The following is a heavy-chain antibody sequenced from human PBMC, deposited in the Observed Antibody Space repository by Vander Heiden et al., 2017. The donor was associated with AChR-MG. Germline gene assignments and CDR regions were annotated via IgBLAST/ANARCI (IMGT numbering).Heavy chain of an antibody. V-gene: IGHV4-39*01. J-gene: IGHJ4*02. Sequence: QLQLQESGPGLVKPSETLSLTCPVSGGSISSSSYYWGWIRQPPGKGLEWIGIIDYIGSTYYNPSLKSRVTISVDTSKNQFSLKLSSVTAADTAVYYCAREASGVNLIVVVPAAPFDYWGQGTLVTVSS. CDR1: GGSISSSSYY. CDR3: AREASGVNLIVVVPAAPFDY. D-gene: IGHD2-2*01. CDR2: IDYIGST.